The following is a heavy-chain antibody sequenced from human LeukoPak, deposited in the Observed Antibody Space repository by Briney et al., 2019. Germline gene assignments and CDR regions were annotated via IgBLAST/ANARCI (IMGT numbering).Heavy chain of an antibody. J-gene: IGHJ3*02. D-gene: IGHD3-9*01. CDR3: ARGGPTYYDILTGYYYDDAFDI. Sequence: SGGSLRLSCAASGFTFDDYGTSWVRHAPGKGLEWVSGINWNGGSTGYADSVKGRFTISRDNAKNSLYLQMNSLRAEDTALYYCARGGPTYYDILTGYYYDDAFDIWGQGTMVTVSS. V-gene: IGHV3-20*04. CDR1: GFTFDDYG. CDR2: INWNGGST.